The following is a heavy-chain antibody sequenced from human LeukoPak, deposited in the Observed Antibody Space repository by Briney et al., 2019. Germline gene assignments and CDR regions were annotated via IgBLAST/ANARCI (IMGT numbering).Heavy chain of an antibody. Sequence: PGGSLRLSCAASGFTFSSYGMHWVRQAPDKGLEWVAFIRYDGSNKYYADSVKGRFTISRDNSKNTLYLQMNSLRAEDTAVYYCANVMGIQLWSIDYWGQGTLVTVSS. CDR3: ANVMGIQLWSIDY. CDR2: IRYDGSNK. J-gene: IGHJ4*02. D-gene: IGHD5-18*01. CDR1: GFTFSSYG. V-gene: IGHV3-30*02.